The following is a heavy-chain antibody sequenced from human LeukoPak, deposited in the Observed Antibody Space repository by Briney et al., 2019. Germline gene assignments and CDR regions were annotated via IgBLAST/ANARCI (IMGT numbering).Heavy chain of an antibody. Sequence: PGGSLRLSCAASGFTFSSYAMSWVRRAPGKGLEWVSAISGSGGSTYYADSVKGRFTLSRDNSKNTLYLQMNSMRADDTAVYYCAKDPSGSWYDAFDIWGQGTMVTVSS. D-gene: IGHD3-10*01. CDR3: AKDPSGSWYDAFDI. J-gene: IGHJ3*02. V-gene: IGHV3-23*01. CDR2: ISGSGGST. CDR1: GFTFSSYA.